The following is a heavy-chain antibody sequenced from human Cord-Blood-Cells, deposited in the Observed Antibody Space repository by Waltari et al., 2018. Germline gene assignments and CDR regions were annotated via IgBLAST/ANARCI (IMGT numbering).Heavy chain of an antibody. Sequence: QVQLVESGGGVVQPGRSLRLSCAASGFTFSSYAMYWVRQAPGKGREWVAVISYDGSNKYYADSVKGRFTISRDNSKNTLYLQMNSLRAEDTAVYYCARYPSWYDAFDIWGQGTMVTVSS. V-gene: IGHV3-30*04. J-gene: IGHJ3*02. D-gene: IGHD6-13*01. CDR2: ISYDGSNK. CDR3: ARYPSWYDAFDI. CDR1: GFTFSSYA.